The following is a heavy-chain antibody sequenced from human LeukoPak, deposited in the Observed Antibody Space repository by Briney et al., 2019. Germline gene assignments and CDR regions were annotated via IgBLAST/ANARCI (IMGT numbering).Heavy chain of an antibody. V-gene: IGHV4-30-2*01. CDR3: ARDLRRFGMDV. Sequence: SETLSLTCTVSGGYISSGGYYWSWIRQPPGKGVEWIGYIYHSGSTYYNPSLKSRVTISVDRSKNQFSLKLSSVTAADTAEYYCARDLRRFGMDVWGKGTTVTVSS. J-gene: IGHJ6*04. CDR1: GGYISSGGYY. D-gene: IGHD4-17*01. CDR2: IYHSGST.